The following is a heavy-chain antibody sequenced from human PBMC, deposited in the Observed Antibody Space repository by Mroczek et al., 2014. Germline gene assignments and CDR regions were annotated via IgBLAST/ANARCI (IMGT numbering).Heavy chain of an antibody. CDR1: GGTFSSYA. CDR2: IIPIFGTA. J-gene: IGHJ3*02. D-gene: IGHD6-19*01. CDR3: ARGHVVAGYSSGWYYAFDI. Sequence: QVQLQESGAEVKKPGSSVKVSCKASGGTFSSYAISWVRQAPGQGLEWMGGIIPIFGTANYAQKFQGRVTITADESTSTAYMELSSLRSEDTAVYYCARGHVVAGYSSGWYYAFDIWGPRGQWSPVSS. V-gene: IGHV1-69*01.